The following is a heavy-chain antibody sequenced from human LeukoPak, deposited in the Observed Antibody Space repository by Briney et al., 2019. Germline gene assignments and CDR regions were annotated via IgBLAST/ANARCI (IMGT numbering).Heavy chain of an antibody. CDR2: VSGSDGST. Sequence: GGSLRLSCAASGFTVSSTYMSWVRQAPGKGLEWVSTVSGSDGSTYYPDSVKGRFTISRDDSKNTLYLQMNSLRAEDTAVYYCAKEVLLSYGDYTYVDYWGQGTLVTVSS. D-gene: IGHD4-17*01. J-gene: IGHJ4*02. CDR3: AKEVLLSYGDYTYVDY. CDR1: GFTVSSTY. V-gene: IGHV3-23*01.